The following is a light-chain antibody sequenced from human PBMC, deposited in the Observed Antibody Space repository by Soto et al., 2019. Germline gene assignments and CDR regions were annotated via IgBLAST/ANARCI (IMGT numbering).Light chain of an antibody. J-gene: IGKJ1*01. Sequence: EIVLTQSPGTLSLSPGERATLSCRVSQSITSTYLAWYQQKPGRAPRLVIYGAFNRAAGIPDRFSASGSGTDFTLTISGLEPADSAVYFCQRYGTSPWTFGQGTKVEIK. CDR1: QSITSTY. CDR2: GAF. V-gene: IGKV3-20*01. CDR3: QRYGTSPWT.